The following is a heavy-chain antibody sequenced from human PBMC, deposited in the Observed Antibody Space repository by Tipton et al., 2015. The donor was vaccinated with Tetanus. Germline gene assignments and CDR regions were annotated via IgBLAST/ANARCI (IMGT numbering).Heavy chain of an antibody. D-gene: IGHD5-24*01. Sequence: TLSLTCTVSGGSFSLYYWNWVRQSPGKGLEWIGYIYFTGTTYYNPSLESRLTISIDTSKNQFSLEMTSVTAADTAVYFCARAPYNSPGKYYFDYWGQGILVTVSS. CDR1: GGSFSLYY. CDR3: ARAPYNSPGKYYFDY. CDR2: IYFTGTT. J-gene: IGHJ4*02. V-gene: IGHV4-59*12.